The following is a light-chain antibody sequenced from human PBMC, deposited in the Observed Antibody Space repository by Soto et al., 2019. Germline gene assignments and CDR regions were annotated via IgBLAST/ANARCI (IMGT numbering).Light chain of an antibody. CDR3: QQYNSYWT. J-gene: IGKJ1*01. CDR1: QSISSW. Sequence: DIQMSQSPSTLSASVGDRVPITCRASQSISSWLAWYQQKPGKAPKLLIYKASSLESGVPSRFSGSGSGTEFTLTISSLQPDDFATYYFQQYNSYWTFGQGTKVDI. CDR2: KAS. V-gene: IGKV1-5*03.